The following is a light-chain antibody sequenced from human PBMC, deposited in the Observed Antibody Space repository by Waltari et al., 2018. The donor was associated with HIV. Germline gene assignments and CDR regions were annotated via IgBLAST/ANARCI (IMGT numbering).Light chain of an antibody. CDR3: QSCYNTYRV. V-gene: IGLV6-57*03. Sequence: NFMLTQPHSVSESPGKTVTISCTRSSGSIGRDYVHWYHHRPGSAPSLVIYEDNQIPSGVPGRFSGSIDTSSNSASLTISGLEPEDEAYYYCQSCYNTYRVFGGGTKLTVL. CDR1: SGSIGRDY. CDR2: EDN. J-gene: IGLJ3*02.